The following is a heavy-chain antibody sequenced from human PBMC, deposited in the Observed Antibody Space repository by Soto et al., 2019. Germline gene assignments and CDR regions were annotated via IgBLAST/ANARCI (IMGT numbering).Heavy chain of an antibody. CDR2: ISGSGGST. D-gene: IGHD6-13*01. Sequence: PGGSLRLSCAASGFTFSSYAMSWVRQAPGKGLEWVSAISGSGGSTYYADSVKGRFTISRDNSKNTLYLQMNSLRAEDTAVYYCASGRYSSSWSEYYYYGMDVWGQGTTVTVSS. V-gene: IGHV3-23*01. J-gene: IGHJ6*02. CDR3: ASGRYSSSWSEYYYYGMDV. CDR1: GFTFSSYA.